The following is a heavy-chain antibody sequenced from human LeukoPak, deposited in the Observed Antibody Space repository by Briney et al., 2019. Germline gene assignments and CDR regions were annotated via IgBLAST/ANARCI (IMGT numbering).Heavy chain of an antibody. CDR3: ARAPQGVFDY. D-gene: IGHD3-16*01. CDR2: IYYSGST. V-gene: IGHV4-31*03. Sequence: SETLSLTCTVSGGSISSCGYYWSWIRQHPGKGLEWIGYIYYSGSTYYDPSLKSRVTISVDTSKNQFSLKLSSVTAADTAVYYCARAPQGVFDYWGQGTLVTVSS. J-gene: IGHJ4*02. CDR1: GGSISSCGYY.